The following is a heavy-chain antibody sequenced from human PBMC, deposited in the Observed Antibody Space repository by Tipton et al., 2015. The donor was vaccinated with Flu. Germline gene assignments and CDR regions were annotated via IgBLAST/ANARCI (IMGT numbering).Heavy chain of an antibody. CDR2: VHYSGST. V-gene: IGHV4-39*07. CDR3: AREGRNSGGLDY. CDR1: GGSISSSSYH. D-gene: IGHD1-26*01. J-gene: IGHJ4*02. Sequence: TLSLTCTVSGGSISSSSYHWGWIRQPPGMGLEWIGSVHYSGSTYQNPSLESRVTISVDTSKNQFSLKLSSVTAADTAVYFCAREGRNSGGLDYWGQGTLVTV.